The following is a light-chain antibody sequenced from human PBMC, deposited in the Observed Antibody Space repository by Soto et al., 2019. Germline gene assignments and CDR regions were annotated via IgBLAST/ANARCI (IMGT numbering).Light chain of an antibody. V-gene: IGLV1-40*01. J-gene: IGLJ2*01. CDR1: SSNIGAGYD. CDR3: QSYDTSLNAVL. Sequence: QSVLTQPPSVSGAPGKRVTISCTGSSSNIGAGYDVHWYQHLPGAAPKLLIFGNSNRPEGVTDRFSGSTSGTSASLAITGVQAEDEADYYCQSYDTSLNAVLFGGGTKLTVL. CDR2: GNS.